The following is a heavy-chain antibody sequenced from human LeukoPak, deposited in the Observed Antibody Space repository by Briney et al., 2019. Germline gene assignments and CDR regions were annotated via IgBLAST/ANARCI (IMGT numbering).Heavy chain of an antibody. CDR1: GYTFTSYG. CDR2: ISAYNDNT. V-gene: IGHV1-18*01. Sequence: GASVKVSCKASGYTFTSYGISWVRQAPGQGLEWMGWISAYNDNTNYAQKLQGRVTMTTDTSTSTAYMELRSLRSDDTAVYYCARDERLYNWNYVDYWGQGTLVTVSS. J-gene: IGHJ4*02. CDR3: ARDERLYNWNYVDY. D-gene: IGHD1-20*01.